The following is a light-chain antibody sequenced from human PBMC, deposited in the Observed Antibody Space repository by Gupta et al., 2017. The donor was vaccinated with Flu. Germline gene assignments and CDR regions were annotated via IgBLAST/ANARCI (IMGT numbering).Light chain of an antibody. CDR2: LNSDGSH. CDR1: SGHSNYA. Sequence: QPVLTQSTSASASLGASVKLTCTVSSGHSNYAIAWHQQQPEKGPRYLMNLNSDGSHNKGDGIPDRFSGSSSGAERYLTISNLQSEDEADYYCQTWGAGFWVFGGGTKLTVL. J-gene: IGLJ3*02. CDR3: QTWGAGFWV. V-gene: IGLV4-69*01.